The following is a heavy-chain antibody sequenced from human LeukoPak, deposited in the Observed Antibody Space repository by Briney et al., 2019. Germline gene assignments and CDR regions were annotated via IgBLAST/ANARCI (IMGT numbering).Heavy chain of an antibody. V-gene: IGHV3-74*01. Sequence: GGSLRLSCAASGFTFSSYWMHWVRQAPGKGLVWVSRINSDGSSTSYADSVKGRFTISRDNSKNTLYLQMNSLRAEDTAVYYCAKDRMVRGVYYMDVWGKGTTVTVSS. CDR3: AKDRMVRGVYYMDV. D-gene: IGHD3-10*01. J-gene: IGHJ6*03. CDR1: GFTFSSYW. CDR2: INSDGSST.